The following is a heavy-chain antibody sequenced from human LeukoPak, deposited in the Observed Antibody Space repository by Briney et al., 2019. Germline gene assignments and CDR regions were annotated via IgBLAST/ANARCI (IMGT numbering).Heavy chain of an antibody. CDR1: GFTFSSYS. D-gene: IGHD6-13*01. V-gene: IGHV3-21*01. CDR2: ISSSSSYI. CDR3: ATLTRGGTWCH. J-gene: IGHJ4*02. Sequence: GGSLRLSCAASGFTFSSYSMNWVRQAPGKGLEWVSSISSSSSYIYYADSVKGRFTISRDNAKKSLYLQMNSLRAEDTALYYCATLTRGGTWCHWGQGTLVTVSS.